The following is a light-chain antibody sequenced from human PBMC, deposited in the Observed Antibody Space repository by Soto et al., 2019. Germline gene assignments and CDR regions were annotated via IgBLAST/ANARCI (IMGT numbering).Light chain of an antibody. J-gene: IGKJ1*01. V-gene: IGKV4-1*01. CDR1: QSVLYSSNNRNY. CDR2: WAS. CDR3: QQYQRTPWA. Sequence: DIVMTQSPDSLAVSLGERATINCKSSQSVLYSSNNRNYLAWYQQKPGQPPKLLIYWASTRESGVPDRFSGSWSRPDFTLTIRSLQAEDVAIYYCQQYQRTPWAFGQGTEVEIK.